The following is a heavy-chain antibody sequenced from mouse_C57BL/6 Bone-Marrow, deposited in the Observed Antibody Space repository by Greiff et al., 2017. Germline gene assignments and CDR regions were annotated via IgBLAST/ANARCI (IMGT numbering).Heavy chain of an antibody. CDR2: IWTGGGT. V-gene: IGHV2-9-1*01. Sequence: QVQLKESGPGLVAPSQSLSITCTVSGFSLTSYAISWVRQPPGKGLEWLGVIWTGGGTNYNSALKSRLSISKDNSKSQVFLKMNSLQTDDTARYYCARNAPGSSHPFYWYFDVWGTGTTVTVSS. J-gene: IGHJ1*03. D-gene: IGHD1-1*01. CDR3: ARNAPGSSHPFYWYFDV. CDR1: GFSLTSYA.